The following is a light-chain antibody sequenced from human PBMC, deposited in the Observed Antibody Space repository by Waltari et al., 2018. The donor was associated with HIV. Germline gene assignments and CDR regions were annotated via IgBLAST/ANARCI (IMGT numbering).Light chain of an antibody. Sequence: QSALTQPASVSGSPGQSITISCTGPSIAVWSYILVSWYQQHPGQAPNLMIYEVSKPPSGVSNRFSGSKSGNTASLTISGLQAEDEADYYCCSYAGSSTWVFGGGTKLTVL. CDR3: CSYAGSSTWV. CDR1: SIAVWSYIL. CDR2: EVS. V-gene: IGLV2-23*02. J-gene: IGLJ3*02.